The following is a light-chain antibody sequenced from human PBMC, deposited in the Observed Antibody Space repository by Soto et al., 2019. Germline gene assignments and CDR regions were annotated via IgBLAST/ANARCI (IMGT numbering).Light chain of an antibody. CDR3: SSYTSSSTVGV. CDR2: EVS. Sequence: QSALTQPASVSGSPGQSITISCTGTSSDVGGYNYVSWYQQHPGKAPKLMIYEVSNRPSGVSNRFSGSKSGNTASLTISGLQAEDEADYYCSSYTSSSTVGVFGGGTKVTVL. CDR1: SSDVGGYNY. V-gene: IGLV2-14*01. J-gene: IGLJ3*02.